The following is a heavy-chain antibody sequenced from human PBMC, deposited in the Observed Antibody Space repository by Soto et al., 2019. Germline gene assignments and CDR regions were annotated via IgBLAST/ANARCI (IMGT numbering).Heavy chain of an antibody. CDR1: GFTFSSYS. D-gene: IGHD6-6*01. CDR2: ISSSSSTI. V-gene: IGHV3-48*02. Sequence: PGGSLRLSCAASGFTFSSYSMNWVRQDPGKGLEWVSYISSSSSTIYYADSVKGRFTISRDNAKNSLYLQMNSLRDEDTAVYYCARDMYSSSSKRRGYWGQGTLVTVSS. J-gene: IGHJ4*02. CDR3: ARDMYSSSSKRRGY.